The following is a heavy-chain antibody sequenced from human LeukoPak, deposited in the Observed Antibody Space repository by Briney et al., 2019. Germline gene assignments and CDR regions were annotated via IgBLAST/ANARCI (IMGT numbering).Heavy chain of an antibody. D-gene: IGHD5-24*01. CDR3: ARTKGADGYNPQGYYYYMDV. CDR2: IYYSGST. CDR1: GGSISSYY. J-gene: IGHJ6*03. V-gene: IGHV4-59*01. Sequence: SETLSLTCTVSGGSISSYYWSWIRQPPGKGLEWIGYIYYSGSTNYNPSLKSRVTISVDTSKNQFSLKLSSVTAADTVVYYCARTKGADGYNPQGYYYYMDVWGKGTTVTVSS.